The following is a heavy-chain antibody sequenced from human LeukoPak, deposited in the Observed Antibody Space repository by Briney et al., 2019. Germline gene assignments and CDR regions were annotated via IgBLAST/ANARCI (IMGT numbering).Heavy chain of an antibody. CDR1: GSTLSSYS. J-gene: IGHJ4*02. V-gene: IGHV3-48*02. CDR2: ISSSGLTT. D-gene: IGHD1-26*01. Sequence: PGGSLRLSCAASGSTLSSYSMNWVRQAPGNGLEWVSYISSSGLTTNYADSVKGRFTIFRDNVKNLVYLQMNRLTDEDTAVYYCARDAISSGSWGQGTLVTVSS. CDR3: ARDAISSGS.